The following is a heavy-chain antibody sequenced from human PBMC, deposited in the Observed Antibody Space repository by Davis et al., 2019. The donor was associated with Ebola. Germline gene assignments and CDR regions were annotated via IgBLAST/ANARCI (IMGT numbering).Heavy chain of an antibody. Sequence: SETLSLTCAVYGGSFSGYYWSWIRQPPGKGLEWIGEIYHSGSTNYNPSLKSRVTISVDTSKDQFSLKLSSVTAADTAVYYCARDVWAYYFDYWGQGTLVTVSS. CDR3: ARDVWAYYFDY. D-gene: IGHD2-8*01. V-gene: IGHV4-34*01. CDR1: GGSFSGYY. J-gene: IGHJ4*02. CDR2: IYHSGST.